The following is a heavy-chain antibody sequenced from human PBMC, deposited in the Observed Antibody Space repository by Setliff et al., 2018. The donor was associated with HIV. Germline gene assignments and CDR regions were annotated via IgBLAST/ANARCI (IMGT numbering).Heavy chain of an antibody. CDR1: GFTFSSYG. CDR3: ARAIRDGNSLINWFDP. D-gene: IGHD2-15*01. CDR2: IRYDGSNK. Sequence: GGSLRLSCAASGFTFSSYGMHWFRQAPGKGLEWVAFIRYDGSNKYYADSVEGRFTISRDNAKNTLYLQMNSLRGEDTAVYFCARAIRDGNSLINWFDPWGQGTLVTVSS. J-gene: IGHJ5*02. V-gene: IGHV3-30*02.